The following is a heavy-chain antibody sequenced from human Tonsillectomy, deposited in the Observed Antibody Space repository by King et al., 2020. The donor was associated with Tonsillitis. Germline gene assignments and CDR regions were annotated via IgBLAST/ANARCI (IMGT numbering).Heavy chain of an antibody. V-gene: IGHV4-31*03. CDR2: IYYTGST. Sequence: VQLQESGPGLMKPSQTLSLTCTVSGGSISSGGDYWSWIRQHPGKGLEWIGYIYYTGSTYYNPSLKSRVTMSVDMSKNQFSLKLSSVTAADTAVYYCARGRSGYDMPVPAVRFDPWVQGTLVTVSS. CDR3: ARGRSGYDMPVPAVRFDP. CDR1: GGSISSGGDY. D-gene: IGHD5-12*01. J-gene: IGHJ5*02.